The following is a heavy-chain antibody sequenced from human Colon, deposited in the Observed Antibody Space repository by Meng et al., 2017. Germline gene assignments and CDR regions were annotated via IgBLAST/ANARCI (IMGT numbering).Heavy chain of an antibody. CDR2: INPDGSLT. D-gene: IGHD5-12*01. CDR3: VRDLGGHDGY. J-gene: IGHJ4*02. Sequence: GESLKISCASSGFAFQTYWMHWVRQVPGKGLVWVSRINPDGSLTSHADSVKGRFTISRDNAKNTLFLQMSSLRAEDTAVYYWVRDLGGHDGYWGQGTLVTVSS. CDR1: GFAFQTYW. V-gene: IGHV3-74*01.